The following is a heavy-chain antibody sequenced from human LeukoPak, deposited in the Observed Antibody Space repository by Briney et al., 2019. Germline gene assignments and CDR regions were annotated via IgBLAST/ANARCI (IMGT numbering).Heavy chain of an antibody. CDR1: GGSISSYY. D-gene: IGHD3-3*01. CDR2: IYYSGST. V-gene: IGHV4-59*01. CDR3: ARTQEWSLPFDY. J-gene: IGHJ4*02. Sequence: SEPLSLTCTVSGGSISSYYWSWIRQPPGKGLEWIGYIYYSGSTNYNPSPKSRVTISVDTSKNQFSLKLKSVTAADTAVYYCARTQEWSLPFDYWGQGTLVSVSS.